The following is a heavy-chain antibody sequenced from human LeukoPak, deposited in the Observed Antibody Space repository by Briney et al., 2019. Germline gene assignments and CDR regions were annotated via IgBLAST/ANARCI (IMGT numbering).Heavy chain of an antibody. CDR2: IKSKADGETI. V-gene: IGHV3-15*01. D-gene: IGHD1-20*01. CDR3: STLTSRGLSDS. Sequence: GGSLRLSCAASGFTVYNYAMSWVRQAPGKGLEWVGRIKSKADGETIDYAAPVKGRFTFSRDDSKNMLYLQMNSLKSEDTAVYYCSTLTSRGLSDSWGQGTLVTVSS. J-gene: IGHJ4*02. CDR1: GFTVYNYA.